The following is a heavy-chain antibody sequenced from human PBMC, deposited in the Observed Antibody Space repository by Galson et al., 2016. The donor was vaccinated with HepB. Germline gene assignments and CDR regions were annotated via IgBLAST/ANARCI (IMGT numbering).Heavy chain of an antibody. J-gene: IGHJ4*02. V-gene: IGHV4-34*01. CDR1: GGSISGYY. D-gene: IGHD6-19*01. CDR3: ARSFSGRVFEY. CDR2: IKVMGST. Sequence: ATLSLTCAVFGGSISGYYWSWIRQPPGKGLEWIGEIKVMGSTNYNPSLKSRVTISVNTSKNRFSLKLSSVTAADTAVYYCARSFSGRVFEYWGQGSLVSVSS.